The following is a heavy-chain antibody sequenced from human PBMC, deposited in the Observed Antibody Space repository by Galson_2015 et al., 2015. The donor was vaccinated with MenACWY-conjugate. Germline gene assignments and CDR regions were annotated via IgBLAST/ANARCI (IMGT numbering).Heavy chain of an antibody. Sequence: SLRLSCAASGFTFSQSGMTWVRQAAGKGLEWVASVNTNSKTYYANFVEGRFTISRDNSKNIVYLHMYNLRAEDTAIYYCAKSVVGTLRGYDYWGQGTLVTVSS. D-gene: IGHD1-26*01. J-gene: IGHJ4*02. V-gene: IGHV3-23*01. CDR1: GFTFSQSG. CDR2: VNTNSKT. CDR3: AKSVVGTLRGYDY.